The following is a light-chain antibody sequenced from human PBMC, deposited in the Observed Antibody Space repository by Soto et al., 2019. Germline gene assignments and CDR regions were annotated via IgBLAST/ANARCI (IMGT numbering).Light chain of an antibody. J-gene: IGKJ2*01. V-gene: IGKV2-30*01. CDR2: NVS. CDR3: MRGTQWPLYT. CDR1: QSLVYSDGNTY. Sequence: DVVMTQSPLSLPVTLGQPASISCRSSQSLVYSDGNTYLNWFQQRPGQSPRRVISNVSNPDSGVPDRVSGSGSGTDFTLKISRVEAEDVGVYYCMRGTQWPLYTFGQGSKLEMK.